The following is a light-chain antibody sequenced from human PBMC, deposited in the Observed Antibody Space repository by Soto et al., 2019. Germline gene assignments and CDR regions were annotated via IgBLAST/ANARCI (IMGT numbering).Light chain of an antibody. J-gene: IGKJ1*01. V-gene: IGKV1-39*01. CDR3: QQSYSTPT. CDR1: QSISSY. Sequence: DIQMTQSPSSLSASVGDRDTITCRSSQSISSYLNWYQQKPGKAPKLLIYAASSLQSGVPSRFSGSGSGTVFTLTLSSLQPEDFATDYCQQSYSTPTFGHGTKVEIK. CDR2: AAS.